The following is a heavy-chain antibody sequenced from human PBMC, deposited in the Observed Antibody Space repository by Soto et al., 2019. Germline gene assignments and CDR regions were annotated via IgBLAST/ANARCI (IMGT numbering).Heavy chain of an antibody. V-gene: IGHV4-39*01. Sequence: SETLSLTCTFSGGSISSSSYYWGWIRQPPGKGLEWIGSIYYSGSTYYNPSLKSRVTISVDTSKNQFSLKLSSVTAADTAVYYCARQVWRRYNFDYWGQGTLVTVSS. CDR3: ARQVWRRYNFDY. D-gene: IGHD3-3*01. CDR1: GGSISSSSYY. CDR2: IYYSGST. J-gene: IGHJ4*02.